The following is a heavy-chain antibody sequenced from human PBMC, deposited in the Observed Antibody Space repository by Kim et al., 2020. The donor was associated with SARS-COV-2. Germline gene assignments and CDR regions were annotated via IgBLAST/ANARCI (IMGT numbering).Heavy chain of an antibody. CDR1: GYTLTSYS. CDR3: ARGMTDSSDYLCWFDP. Sequence: ASVKVSCKASGYTLTSYSMHWVRQAPGQRLEWMGWINAGNGNTKYSQKFQGRVTITRDTSARTAYMELSSLRSEDTAVYYCARGMTDSSDYLCWFDPWCQGTLVTVSS. D-gene: IGHD4-17*01. J-gene: IGHJ5*02. V-gene: IGHV1-3*01. CDR2: INAGNGNT.